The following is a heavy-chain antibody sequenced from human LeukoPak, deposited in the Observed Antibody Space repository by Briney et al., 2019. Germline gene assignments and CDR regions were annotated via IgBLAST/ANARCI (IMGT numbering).Heavy chain of an antibody. V-gene: IGHV3-30-3*01. Sequence: GGSLRLSCAASGVTFSTCTMRWGRRAPGGGGVGVAVISHDGSNKYYAESVKSRFTISRDNSKNTLYLQMSALTSDDTAVYYCVRGGSPTVTLEYWGQGTLVTVSS. J-gene: IGHJ4*02. CDR1: GVTFSTCT. CDR2: ISHDGSNK. D-gene: IGHD4-17*01. CDR3: VRGGSPTVTLEY.